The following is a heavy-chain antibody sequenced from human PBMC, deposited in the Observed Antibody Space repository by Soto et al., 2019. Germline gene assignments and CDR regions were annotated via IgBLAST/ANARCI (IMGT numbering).Heavy chain of an antibody. Sequence: QVQLVQSGAEVKKPGSSVKVSCKASGGTFSSYAISWVRQAPGQGLEWMGGIIPSFGTANYAQKFQGRVTITADESTSTAYMELSSLRSEDTAVYYCARPLRRFLEWPSYGMDVWGQGTTVTVSS. CDR3: ARPLRRFLEWPSYGMDV. D-gene: IGHD3-3*01. CDR1: GGTFSSYA. J-gene: IGHJ6*02. CDR2: IIPSFGTA. V-gene: IGHV1-69*01.